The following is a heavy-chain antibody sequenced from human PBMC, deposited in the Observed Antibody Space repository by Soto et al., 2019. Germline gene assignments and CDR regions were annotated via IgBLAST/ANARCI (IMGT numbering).Heavy chain of an antibody. CDR1: GGSISSYY. J-gene: IGHJ4*02. D-gene: IGHD3-10*01. Sequence: QVQLQESGPGLVKPSETLSLTCTVSGGSISSYYWSWIRQPPGKGLEWIGYIYYSGSTNYNPSLKRRVTRAVDTSKNQFSLKLSSVTAADTAVYYCARDRWGEDGSGSYSLDYWGQGTLVTVSS. CDR2: IYYSGST. CDR3: ARDRWGEDGSGSYSLDY. V-gene: IGHV4-59*01.